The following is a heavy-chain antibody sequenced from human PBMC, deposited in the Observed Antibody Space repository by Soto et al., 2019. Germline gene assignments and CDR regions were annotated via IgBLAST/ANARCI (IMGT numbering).Heavy chain of an antibody. CDR3: VRDRDWDFDI. V-gene: IGHV3-48*02. CDR1: GYALRDYS. Sequence: GGSLRLSCAASGYALRDYSMNWVRQAPGKGLEWISYTGTSRKYTFYADSVRGRFTISRDDARNSVYLQLNSLRNEDTAVYYCVRDRDWDFDIRGQGTMVTVSS. D-gene: IGHD3-9*01. CDR2: TGTSRKYT. J-gene: IGHJ3*02.